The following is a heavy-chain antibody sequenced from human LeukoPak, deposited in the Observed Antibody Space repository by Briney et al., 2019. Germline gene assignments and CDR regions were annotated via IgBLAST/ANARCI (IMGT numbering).Heavy chain of an antibody. D-gene: IGHD3-10*01. J-gene: IGHJ6*03. CDR1: GGTFSSYA. Sequence: SVKVSCKASGGTFSSYAISWVRQAPGQGLEWMGGIIPIFGTANYAQKFQGRVTITTDESTSTAYMELSSLRSEDTAVYYCARHHMVRGTPPRDGYYYYYMDVWGKGTTVTVSS. CDR3: ARHHMVRGTPPRDGYYYYYMDV. CDR2: IIPIFGTA. V-gene: IGHV1-69*05.